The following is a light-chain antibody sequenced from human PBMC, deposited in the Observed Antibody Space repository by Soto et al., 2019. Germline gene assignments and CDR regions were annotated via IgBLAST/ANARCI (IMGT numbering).Light chain of an antibody. CDR3: QKINSYPLT. CDR2: AAS. CDR1: PGISSY. Sequence: IPLTQSPSSLSASVGDRVTITCRASPGISSYLAGYQQKPGKAPKLLIYAASTLQSGVPSRFSGSGSGTDFTLTISSLQPEDFATYFCQKINSYPLTFGGGTKVEIK. V-gene: IGKV1-9*01. J-gene: IGKJ4*01.